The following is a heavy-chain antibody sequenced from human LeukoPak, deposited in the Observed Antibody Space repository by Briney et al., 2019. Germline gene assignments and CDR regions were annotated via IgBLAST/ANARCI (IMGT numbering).Heavy chain of an antibody. D-gene: IGHD4-17*01. Sequence: PGGSLRLSCAASGFAFSSYAMHWVRQGPGKGLEWVALVSYDGGSKYYADSVKGRITISRDNSKNTLHLQMNSLRTEDTAVYYCARDQYGSTVTTFDYWGQGTLVTVSS. V-gene: IGHV3-30-3*01. CDR3: ARDQYGSTVTTFDY. CDR2: VSYDGGSK. J-gene: IGHJ4*02. CDR1: GFAFSSYA.